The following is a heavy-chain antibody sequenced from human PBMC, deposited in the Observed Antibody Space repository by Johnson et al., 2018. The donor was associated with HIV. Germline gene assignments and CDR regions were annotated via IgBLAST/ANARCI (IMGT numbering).Heavy chain of an antibody. D-gene: IGHD3-16*01. V-gene: IGHV3-30*04. CDR3: ARGGFRGEPEDDAFDS. CDR2: ISYDGSNK. Sequence: QVQLVESGGGVVQPGRSLRLSCAASGFTFSNYAMHWVRQAPGKGLEWVAVISYDGSNKYYADSVKGRFTISRDNSKNTLYLQMNSLRTEDTAMFYCARGGFRGEPEDDAFDSWGQGTMVTVSS. CDR1: GFTFSNYA. J-gene: IGHJ3*02.